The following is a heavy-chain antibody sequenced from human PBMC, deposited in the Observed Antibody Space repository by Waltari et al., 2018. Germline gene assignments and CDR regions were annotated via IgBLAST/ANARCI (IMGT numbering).Heavy chain of an antibody. CDR2: IYYTGKT. CDR1: GDSISDARSY. D-gene: IGHD3-10*01. V-gene: IGHV4-39*01. Sequence: LQMQASGPGLVKPSETLSLTCTVSGDSISDARSYWGWIRQSPGKGLEWIANIYYTGKTDHNPSLKSRVTISVDTSENQFSLTLSSVTPADTAIYYCVRRGDYHIYRSGMYFFGYWGQGTRVTVSS. CDR3: VRRGDYHIYRSGMYFFGY. J-gene: IGHJ4*02.